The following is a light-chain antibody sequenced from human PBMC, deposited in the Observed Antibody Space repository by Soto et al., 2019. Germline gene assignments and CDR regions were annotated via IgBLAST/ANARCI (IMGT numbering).Light chain of an antibody. J-gene: IGLJ1*01. Sequence: QSVLTQPPSASGTPGQRVTISCSGSSSNIGSNTVNWYQQLPGTAPKLLIYSNNQRPSGVPDRFSGSKSGTSASLAISGLQYEDEADYYCAAWDDSMSGYVFGPGNEVTVL. V-gene: IGLV1-44*01. CDR3: AAWDDSMSGYV. CDR1: SSNIGSNT. CDR2: SNN.